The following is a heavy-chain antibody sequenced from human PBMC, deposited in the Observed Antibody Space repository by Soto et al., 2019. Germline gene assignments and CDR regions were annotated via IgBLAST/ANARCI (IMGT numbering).Heavy chain of an antibody. CDR3: ARDYPTPIGLGEFPWFDP. V-gene: IGHV3-21*01. CDR1: GYNFNKYA. CDR2: ISSSSSYI. Sequence: GGSLRLSCVASGYNFNKYAVSWVRQAPGKGLEWVSSISSSSSYIYYADSVKGRFTISRDNAKNSLYLQMNSLRDEDTAVYYCARDYPTPIGLGEFPWFDPWGQGTLVTVSS. J-gene: IGHJ5*02. D-gene: IGHD3-16*01.